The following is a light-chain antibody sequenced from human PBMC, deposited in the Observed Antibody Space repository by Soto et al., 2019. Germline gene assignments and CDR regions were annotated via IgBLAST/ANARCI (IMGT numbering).Light chain of an antibody. V-gene: IGKV3D-15*01. CDR1: QSVGSN. CDR2: GAS. CDR3: QQYNNWPPIT. Sequence: EMVLTQSPGTLSLSPGERATLSCRASQSVGSNYLAWYQQRPGQPPNLLIFGASHRAPDIPDRFSGSGSGTEFTLTISSLQSEDFAVYYCQQYNNWPPITFGQGTRLEIK. J-gene: IGKJ5*01.